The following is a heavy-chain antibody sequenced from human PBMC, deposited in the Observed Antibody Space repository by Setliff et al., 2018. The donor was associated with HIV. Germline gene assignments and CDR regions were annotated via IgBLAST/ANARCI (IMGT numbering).Heavy chain of an antibody. V-gene: IGHV4-34*01. CDR1: GGSFSGYY. CDR3: AMRVYDFWSGLVGQYYYMDV. D-gene: IGHD3-3*01. Sequence: SETLSLTCAVYGGSFSGYYWSWIRQPPGKGLEWIGEINHSGSTNYNPSLKSRVTIYEDTSKNQFSLNVSSVTAADTAVYYCAMRVYDFWSGLVGQYYYMDVWGKGTTVTVSS. CDR2: INHSGST. J-gene: IGHJ6*03.